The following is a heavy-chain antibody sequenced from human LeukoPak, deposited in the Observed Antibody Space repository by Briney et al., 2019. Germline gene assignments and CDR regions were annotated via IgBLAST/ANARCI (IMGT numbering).Heavy chain of an antibody. D-gene: IGHD3-22*01. J-gene: IGHJ4*02. V-gene: IGHV3-66*01. Sequence: GGSLRLSCAASGFTFSSYSMNWVRQAPGKGLEWVSIIYSGGSTSYADSVKGRFTISRDNSKNTLYLQMNSLRTEDTAVYYCARGGSYFDISGYYFYWGQGTLVTVSS. CDR1: GFTFSSYS. CDR2: IYSGGST. CDR3: ARGGSYFDISGYYFY.